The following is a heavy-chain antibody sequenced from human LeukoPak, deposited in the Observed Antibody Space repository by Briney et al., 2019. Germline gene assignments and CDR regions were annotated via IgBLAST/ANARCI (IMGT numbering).Heavy chain of an antibody. V-gene: IGHV1-69*13. CDR1: GGTFSSYA. CDR3: ARSLGTDQLLLRTFDY. CDR2: IIPILGTA. Sequence: SVKVSCKASGGTFSSYAISWVRQAPGQGLEWMGGIIPILGTANYAQKFQGRVTITADESTSTAYMELSSLRSEDTAVYYCARSLGTDQLLLRTFDYWGQGTLVTVSS. D-gene: IGHD2-2*01. J-gene: IGHJ4*02.